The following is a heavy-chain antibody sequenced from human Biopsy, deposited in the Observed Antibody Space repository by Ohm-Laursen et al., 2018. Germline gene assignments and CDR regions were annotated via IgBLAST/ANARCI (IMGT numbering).Heavy chain of an antibody. CDR2: MTPIP. Sequence: ALVKVSCKASGYTFASYYMHWVRQAPGQGLEWMGVMTPIPTYAQKFQGRLTLTRDTSTSTVYMELSSLRSEDTAIYYCARRDSLDYWGQGTLVTVSS. CDR3: ARRDSLDY. J-gene: IGHJ4*02. CDR1: GYTFASYY. V-gene: IGHV1-46*01.